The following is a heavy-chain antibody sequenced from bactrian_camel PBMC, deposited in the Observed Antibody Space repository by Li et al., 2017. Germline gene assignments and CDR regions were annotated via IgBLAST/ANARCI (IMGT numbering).Heavy chain of an antibody. D-gene: IGHD3*01. Sequence: VQLVESGGGSVQAGGSLTLSCAATGFTFDESDMGWYRRAPGSQCELVAGILSDGTVYYADSVKGRFTISQDNAKETVFLQMNSLKPDDTAMYYCAARGVKSPLGLTLEEYDFTTGARGPRSPSP. CDR3: AARGVKSPLGLTLEEYDFTT. J-gene: IGHJ4*01. CDR2: ILSDGTV. V-gene: IGHV3S60*01. CDR1: GFTFDESD.